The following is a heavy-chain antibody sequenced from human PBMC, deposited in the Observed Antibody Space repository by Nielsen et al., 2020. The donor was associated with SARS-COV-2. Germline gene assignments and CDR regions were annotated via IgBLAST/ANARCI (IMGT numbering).Heavy chain of an antibody. CDR1: GFTFSSYA. Sequence: GESLKISCAASGFTFSSYAMHWVRQAPGKGLEYVSAISSNGGSTYYANSVKGRFTISRDNSKNTLYLQMGSLRAEDMAVYYCARDRFTTMITFGGVIALDAFDIWGQGTMVTVSS. J-gene: IGHJ3*02. CDR2: ISSNGGST. V-gene: IGHV3-64*01. CDR3: ARDRFTTMITFGGVIALDAFDI. D-gene: IGHD3-16*02.